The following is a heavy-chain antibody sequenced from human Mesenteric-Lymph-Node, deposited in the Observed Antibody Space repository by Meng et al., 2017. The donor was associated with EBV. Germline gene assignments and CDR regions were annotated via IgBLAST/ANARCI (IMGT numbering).Heavy chain of an antibody. CDR1: DLSISGYV. CDR2: SNRSGNN. Sequence: QPPWTPGKSKQTATLSRTFPGFDLSISGYVGIWIRQSPGKALEWLGVSNRSGNNRYSPSLKSRVTITVDTSQNQFSLTLSYVTAADTAVYYCARGKAVGNSPFFDHWGQGTLVTVSS. D-gene: IGHD4-23*01. J-gene: IGHJ5*02. CDR3: ARGKAVGNSPFFDH. V-gene: IGHV4-34*01.